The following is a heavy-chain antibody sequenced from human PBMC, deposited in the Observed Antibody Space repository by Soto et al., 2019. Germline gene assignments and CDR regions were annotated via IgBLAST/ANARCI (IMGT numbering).Heavy chain of an antibody. CDR1: GYTFTSYA. J-gene: IGHJ6*02. Sequence: ASVKVSCKASGYTFTSYAMHWVRQAPGQRLEWMGWINAGNGNTKYSQKFQGRVTITRDTSASTAYMELSSLRSEDTAVYYCARGKYETWYGRYYYYRMGVWGQGTTVPGSS. V-gene: IGHV1-3*01. CDR2: INAGNGNT. CDR3: ARGKYETWYGRYYYYRMGV. D-gene: IGHD1-20*01.